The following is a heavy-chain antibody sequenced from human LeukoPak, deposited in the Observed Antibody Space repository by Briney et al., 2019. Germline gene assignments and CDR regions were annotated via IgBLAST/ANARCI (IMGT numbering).Heavy chain of an antibody. J-gene: IGHJ6*03. D-gene: IGHD3-10*01. V-gene: IGHV4-34*01. CDR1: GGSFSGYY. CDR3: AKDELDYYGSGSSYYYMDV. Sequence: SETLSLTCAVYGGSFSGYYWSWIRQPPGKGLEWIGEINHSGNTNSNPSLKSRVTMSVDTSKNQFSLKLSSLTAADTAVYYCAKDELDYYGSGSSYYYMDVWGKGTTVTISS. CDR2: INHSGNT.